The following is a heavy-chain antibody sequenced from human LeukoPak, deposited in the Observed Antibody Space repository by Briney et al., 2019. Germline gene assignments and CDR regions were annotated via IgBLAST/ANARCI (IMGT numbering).Heavy chain of an antibody. CDR2: ITSRSSFI. V-gene: IGHV3-21*01. Sequence: GGSLRLSCAASGFTFDTYWMNWVRLAPGKGLEWVSSITSRSSFIHYADSAKGRFTISRDNAKSSLYLQMSSPRPEDTALYYCARGQFCGGDCFYFDLWGQGTLVTVSS. CDR1: GFTFDTYW. J-gene: IGHJ4*02. D-gene: IGHD2-21*01. CDR3: ARGQFCGGDCFYFDL.